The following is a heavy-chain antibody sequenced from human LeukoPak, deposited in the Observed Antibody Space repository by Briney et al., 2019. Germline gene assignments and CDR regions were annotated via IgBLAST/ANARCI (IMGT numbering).Heavy chain of an antibody. J-gene: IGHJ5*02. CDR3: ARAPAWGYCSSTSCYGWFDP. CDR2: IIPIFGTA. Sequence: SVKVSCKASGGTFGSYAISWVRQAPGQGLEWMGGIIPIFGTANYAQKFQGRVTITADESTSTAYMELSSLRSEDTAVYYCARAPAWGYCSSTSCYGWFDPWGQGTLVTVSS. D-gene: IGHD2-2*01. V-gene: IGHV1-69*13. CDR1: GGTFGSYA.